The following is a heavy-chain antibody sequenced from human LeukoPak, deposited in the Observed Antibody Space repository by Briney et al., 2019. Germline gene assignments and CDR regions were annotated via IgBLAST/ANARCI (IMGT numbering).Heavy chain of an antibody. J-gene: IGHJ6*03. D-gene: IGHD3-10*02. CDR2: IYITGST. V-gene: IGHV4-59*08. CDR1: GGSISSYY. Sequence: KPSETLSLTCTVSGGSISSYYWTWIRQPPGKGLEWIGDIYITGSTNYNPYPKRRVTMSVDTSKNQFSLKLSSVTAADTAVYYCARQDYYVSGGYYYYMDVWGKGTTVTVSS. CDR3: ARQDYYVSGGYYYYMDV.